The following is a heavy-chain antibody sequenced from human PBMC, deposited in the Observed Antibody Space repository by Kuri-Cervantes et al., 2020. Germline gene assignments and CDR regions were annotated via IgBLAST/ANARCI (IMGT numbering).Heavy chain of an antibody. CDR2: IIPIFGTA. J-gene: IGHJ6*02. Sequence: SVKVSCKASGGTFSSYAISWVRQAPGQGLEWMGGIIPIFGTANYAQKFQGRVTITADESTSTAYMELSSLRSEDTAVFYCARPGCSSTSCYADYYYGMDVWGQGTTVTVSS. V-gene: IGHV1-69*13. CDR3: ARPGCSSTSCYADYYYGMDV. D-gene: IGHD2-2*01. CDR1: GGTFSSYA.